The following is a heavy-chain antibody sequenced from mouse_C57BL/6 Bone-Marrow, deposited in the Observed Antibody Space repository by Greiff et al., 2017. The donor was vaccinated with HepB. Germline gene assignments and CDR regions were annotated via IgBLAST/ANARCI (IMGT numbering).Heavy chain of an antibody. Sequence: EVKVVESGGGLVKPGGSLKLSCAASGFTFSSYAMSWVRQTPEKRLEWVATISDGGSYTYYPDNVKGRFTISRDNAKNNLYLQMSHLKSEDTAMYYCARENYYGSRGNYWGQGTTLTVSS. CDR3: ARENYYGSRGNY. CDR1: GFTFSSYA. CDR2: ISDGGSYT. D-gene: IGHD1-1*01. V-gene: IGHV5-4*01. J-gene: IGHJ2*01.